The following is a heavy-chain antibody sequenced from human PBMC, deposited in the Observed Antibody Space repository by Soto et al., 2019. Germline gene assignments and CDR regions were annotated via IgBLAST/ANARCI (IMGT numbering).Heavy chain of an antibody. V-gene: IGHV4-39*01. J-gene: IGHJ4*02. CDR2: IYYSGST. CDR1: GGSISSSSYY. D-gene: IGHD6-19*01. CDR3: ARIAVEFDY. Sequence: TSETLSLTCTVSGGSISSSSYYWGWIRQPPGKGLEWIGSIYYSGSTYYNPSLKSRVTISVDTSKNQFSLKLSSVTAADTAVYYCARIAVEFDYWGQGTLVTVSS.